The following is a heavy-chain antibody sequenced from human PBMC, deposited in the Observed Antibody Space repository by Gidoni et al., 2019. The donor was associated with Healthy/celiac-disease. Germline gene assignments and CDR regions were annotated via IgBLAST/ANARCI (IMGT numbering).Heavy chain of an antibody. CDR1: GLTCSSYA. D-gene: IGHD6-13*01. J-gene: IGHJ3*02. CDR3: AKDSAAADDAFDI. V-gene: IGHV3-23*01. Sequence: EVQLLGSGGGLVQPGGSLRLYRAASGLTCSSYAMSWVRQAPGKGLGWVSAISGSGGSTYYADSVKGGFTISRDNSKNTLYLQMNSLRAEDTAVYYCAKDSAAADDAFDIWGQGTMVTVSS. CDR2: ISGSGGST.